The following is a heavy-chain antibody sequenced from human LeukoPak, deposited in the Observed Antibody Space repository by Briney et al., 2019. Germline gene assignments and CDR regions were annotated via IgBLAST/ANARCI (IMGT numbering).Heavy chain of an antibody. CDR1: GGSISSSSYY. D-gene: IGHD6-13*01. Sequence: SETLSLTCTVSGGSISSSSYYLGWMRQPPLKWLEWIGSIYYSGSTYYNPSLKSRVTISVDTSKNQFSLKLSSVTAADTAVYYCITQSSYSSSPADYWGQGTLVTVSS. J-gene: IGHJ4*02. V-gene: IGHV4-39*01. CDR2: IYYSGST. CDR3: ITQSSYSSSPADY.